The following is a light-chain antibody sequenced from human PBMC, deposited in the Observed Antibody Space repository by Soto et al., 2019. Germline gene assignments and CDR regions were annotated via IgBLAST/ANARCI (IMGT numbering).Light chain of an antibody. CDR2: GAS. CDR3: QQRSNWPPGT. CDR1: QSITNNY. J-gene: IGKJ1*01. V-gene: IGKV3D-20*02. Sequence: EIVLTQSPCTLSLSPLERSTLSCRASQSITNNYLAWYQQKPGRAHRLLIYGASSRATGIPDRFSGSGSGTDFTLTISRLEPEDFAVYYCQQRSNWPPGTFGQGTKVDIK.